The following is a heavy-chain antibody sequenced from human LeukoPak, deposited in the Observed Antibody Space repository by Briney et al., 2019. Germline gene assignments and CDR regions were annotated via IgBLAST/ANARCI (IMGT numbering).Heavy chain of an antibody. CDR2: INPNSGDT. Sequence: ASVKVSCKASGYTFTGYFIHWVRQAPGQGLEWMGWINPNSGDTSYLQSFQGRVTMTRDTSISTAYMDLSRLRPDDTAVYYCARVSYGDYVGATLGIYYYYGMDVWGQGTTVTVSS. J-gene: IGHJ6*02. D-gene: IGHD4-17*01. CDR1: GYTFTGYF. V-gene: IGHV1-2*02. CDR3: ARVSYGDYVGATLGIYYYYGMDV.